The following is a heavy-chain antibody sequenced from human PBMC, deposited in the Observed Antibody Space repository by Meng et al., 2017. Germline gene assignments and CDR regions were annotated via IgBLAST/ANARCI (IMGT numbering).Heavy chain of an antibody. V-gene: IGHV3-30*01. Sequence: QVQLVESGGGVVHPGRSLRLSWAASGVTFSSYAMDWVRQAPGKGLEWVAVISYDGSNKYYADSVKGRFTISRDNSKNTLYLQMNSLRAEDTAVYYCAHFDYWGQGTLVTVSS. CDR2: ISYDGSNK. CDR1: GVTFSSYA. CDR3: AHFDY. J-gene: IGHJ4*02.